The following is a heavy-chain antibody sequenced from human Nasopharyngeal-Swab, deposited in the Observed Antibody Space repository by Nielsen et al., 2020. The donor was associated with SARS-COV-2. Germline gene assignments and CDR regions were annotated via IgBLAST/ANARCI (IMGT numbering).Heavy chain of an antibody. D-gene: IGHD3-16*01. CDR2: INAGNGNT. Sequence: WVRQAPGQRLEWMGWINAGNGNTKYSQKFQGRVTITRDTSASTAYMDLSSLRSEDTAVYYCARDGYYGYVWGSSTSYFDYWGQGTLVTVSS. CDR3: ARDGYYGYVWGSSTSYFDY. V-gene: IGHV1-3*01. J-gene: IGHJ4*02.